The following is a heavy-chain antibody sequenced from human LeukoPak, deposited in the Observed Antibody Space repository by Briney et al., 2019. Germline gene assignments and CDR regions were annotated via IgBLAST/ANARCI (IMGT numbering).Heavy chain of an antibody. D-gene: IGHD3-10*01. CDR2: INPNSGGT. J-gene: IGHJ4*02. Sequence: ASVKVSCKASGYTFTGYYMHWVRQAPGQGLEWMGWINPNSGGTNYAQNLQDRVTMTTDTSTSTAYMELRSLRSDDTAVYYCARSGSRLEWFGQTMGYCDNWGQGTLVTVSS. V-gene: IGHV1-2*02. CDR1: GYTFTGYY. CDR3: ARSGSRLEWFGQTMGYCDN.